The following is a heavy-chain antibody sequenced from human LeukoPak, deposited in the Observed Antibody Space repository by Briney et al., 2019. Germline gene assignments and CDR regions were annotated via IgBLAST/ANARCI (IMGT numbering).Heavy chain of an antibody. D-gene: IGHD3-22*01. CDR2: IKKDGSEK. Sequence: GGSLRLSCAVSGFTFSSYWMSWVRQAPGKGLEWVANIKKDGSEKYYVDFVKGRFTISRDNAKNSLYLQINSLRAEDTAVYYCARDGDYYDSSGHPQAALDIWGQGTMVTVSS. J-gene: IGHJ3*02. CDR1: GFTFSSYW. CDR3: ARDGDYYDSSGHPQAALDI. V-gene: IGHV3-7*01.